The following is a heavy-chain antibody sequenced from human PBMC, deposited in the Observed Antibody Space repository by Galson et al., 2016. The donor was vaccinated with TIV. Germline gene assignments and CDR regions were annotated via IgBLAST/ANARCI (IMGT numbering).Heavy chain of an antibody. CDR1: GFTFSITY. V-gene: IGHV3-53*01. CDR2: IYSDGTT. Sequence: SLRLSCAASGFTFSITYMSWVRQAPGKGLEWVSLIYSDGTTYYADSVKGRFTISRDNSKNSLYLQMNSLRAEDTAVYYCARDIAGTTIDYWGQGTLVTVSS. J-gene: IGHJ4*02. CDR3: ARDIAGTTIDY. D-gene: IGHD1-1*01.